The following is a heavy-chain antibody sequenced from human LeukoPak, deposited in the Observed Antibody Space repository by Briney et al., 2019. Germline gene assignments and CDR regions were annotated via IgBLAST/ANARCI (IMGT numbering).Heavy chain of an antibody. J-gene: IGHJ4*02. CDR3: ARPSLNTGSYFDY. CDR1: GFTFSTYW. Sequence: PGGSLRLSCAASGFTFSTYWMHWVRQAPGKGLEWVANIKQDGSEIYYVDSVRGRFTISRDNAKNSLYLQMNSLRAEDTAVYYCARPSLNTGSYFDYWGQGTLVTVSS. CDR2: IKQDGSEI. V-gene: IGHV3-7*01. D-gene: IGHD1-26*01.